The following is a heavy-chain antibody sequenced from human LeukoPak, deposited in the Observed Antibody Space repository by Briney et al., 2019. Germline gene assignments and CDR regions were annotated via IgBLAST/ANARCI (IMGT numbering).Heavy chain of an antibody. J-gene: IGHJ4*02. Sequence: PSETLSLTRIVPVGSITSSSYYWGCIHQPPGNWIEWIATIYYSCSSYYILSLKSRVTISVDTSKNQFSLKLTSVTAADTAVYYCARMGGPSAGSCYDYWGQGTLVSISS. CDR2: IYYSCSS. V-gene: IGHV4-39*01. CDR1: VGSITSSSYY. D-gene: IGHD2-15*01. CDR3: ARMGGPSAGSCYDY.